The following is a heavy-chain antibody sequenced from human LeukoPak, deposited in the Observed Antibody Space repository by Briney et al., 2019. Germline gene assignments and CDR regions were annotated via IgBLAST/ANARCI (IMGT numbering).Heavy chain of an antibody. CDR2: ISAYNGNT. D-gene: IGHD3-22*01. CDR1: GYTFTSYG. J-gene: IGHJ4*02. Sequence: GVSVKVSCKASGYTFTSYGISWVRQAPGQGLEWMGWISAYNGNTNYAQKLQGRVTMTTDTSTSTAYMELRSLRSDDTAVYYCARDYYDSSGYSLSFDYWGQGTLVTVSS. CDR3: ARDYYDSSGYSLSFDY. V-gene: IGHV1-18*01.